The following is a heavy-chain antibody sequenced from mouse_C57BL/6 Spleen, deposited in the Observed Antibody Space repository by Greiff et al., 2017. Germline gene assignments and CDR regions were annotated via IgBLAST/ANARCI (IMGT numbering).Heavy chain of an antibody. J-gene: IGHJ2*01. V-gene: IGHV5-9*01. D-gene: IGHD1-1*01. Sequence: VQLKESGGGLVKPGGSLKLSCAASGFTFSSYTMSWVRQTPEKRLEWVATISGGGGNTYYPDSVKGRFTISRDNAKNTLYLQMSSLRSEDTALYDCARHSHYGSSSFFAYWGQGTTLTVSA. CDR1: GFTFSSYT. CDR2: ISGGGGNT. CDR3: ARHSHYGSSSFFAY.